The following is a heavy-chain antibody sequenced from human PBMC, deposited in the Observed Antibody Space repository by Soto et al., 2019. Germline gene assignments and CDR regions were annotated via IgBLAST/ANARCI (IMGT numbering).Heavy chain of an antibody. D-gene: IGHD3-9*01. J-gene: IGHJ5*02. Sequence: GESLKISCKGSGYSFTSYWISWVRQMPGKGLEWMGRIDPSDSYTNYSPSFQGHVTISAGKSISTAYLQWSSLKASDTAMYYCARHLYDILTGYHNWFDPWGQGTLVTVSS. CDR1: GYSFTSYW. V-gene: IGHV5-10-1*01. CDR3: ARHLYDILTGYHNWFDP. CDR2: IDPSDSYT.